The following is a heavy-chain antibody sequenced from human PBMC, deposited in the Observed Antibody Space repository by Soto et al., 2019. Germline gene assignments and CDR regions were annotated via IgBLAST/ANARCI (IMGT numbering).Heavy chain of an antibody. D-gene: IGHD6-13*01. CDR2: INHRGGA. CDR3: ARYNAASGTYYFDY. Sequence: PSETLSLTCAVSGASVSSTYWWSWVRQPPGKGPEWIGEINHRGGANCNPSLRSQVTMSVDISKSQFSLRLTSVTAADTAVYYCARYNAASGTYYFDYWGQGALVTVS. CDR1: GASVSSTYW. V-gene: IGHV4-4*02. J-gene: IGHJ4*02.